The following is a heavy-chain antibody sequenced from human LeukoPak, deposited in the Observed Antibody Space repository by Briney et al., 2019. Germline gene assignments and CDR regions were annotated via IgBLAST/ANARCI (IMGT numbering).Heavy chain of an antibody. D-gene: IGHD3-9*01. J-gene: IGHJ4*02. CDR2: TYYRSKWYN. CDR3: ARDVGATGWHTFDY. CDR1: GDSVSSNNGA. V-gene: IGHV6-1*01. Sequence: SQTLSLTCAISGDSVSSNNGAWNWIRQSPSRGLEWLGRTYYRSKWYNDYAGSFISRITISPDTSKNQVSLQLDSVTPEDTAVYYCARDVGATGWHTFDYWGQGTLVTVSS.